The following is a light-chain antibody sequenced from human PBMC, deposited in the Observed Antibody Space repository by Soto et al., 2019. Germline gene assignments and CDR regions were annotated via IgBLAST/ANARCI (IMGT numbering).Light chain of an antibody. CDR2: EAS. V-gene: IGKV1-9*01. J-gene: IGKJ4*01. Sequence: IQLTQSPSSLSASIGDRVTITCRASQDINSYLAWYQQKPGKAPNLLIYEASILQRGVPSRFSGSISGTDFTLTITSLHAEPFARDSCQQTSSYPSTFGGGTKVDI. CDR1: QDINSY. CDR3: QQTSSYPST.